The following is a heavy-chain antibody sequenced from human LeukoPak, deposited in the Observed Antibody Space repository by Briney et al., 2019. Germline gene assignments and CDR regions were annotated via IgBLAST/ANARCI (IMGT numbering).Heavy chain of an antibody. D-gene: IGHD5-24*01. CDR3: ARGESITSAWFDS. J-gene: IGHJ5*01. Sequence: GGSLRLSCAASGFSFRSYGMHWVRQAPGKGLEWVAVISSDEINEYYADSVKGRFTISRDNSKSTLYLQINSLRGEDTAVYYCARGESITSAWFDSWGQGTLVTVSS. V-gene: IGHV3-30*03. CDR2: ISSDEINE. CDR1: GFSFRSYG.